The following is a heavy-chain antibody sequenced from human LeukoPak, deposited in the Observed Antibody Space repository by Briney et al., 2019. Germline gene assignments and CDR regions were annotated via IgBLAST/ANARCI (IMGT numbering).Heavy chain of an antibody. Sequence: RASVKVSCKASGYIFTSYYIHWVRQAPGQGLGWMGIINPSDGSITYAQKFQGRVTMIRDTSTSTVYMELSSLRSEDTAMYYCARDREVGTTRKYFDYWGQGTLVTVSS. D-gene: IGHD1-26*01. CDR2: INPSDGSI. CDR1: GYIFTSYY. V-gene: IGHV1-46*01. J-gene: IGHJ4*02. CDR3: ARDREVGTTRKYFDY.